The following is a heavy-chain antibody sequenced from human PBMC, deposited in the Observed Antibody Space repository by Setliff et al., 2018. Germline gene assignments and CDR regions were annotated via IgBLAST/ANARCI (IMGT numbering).Heavy chain of an antibody. CDR3: ARDLGYCSRTSCHGDWFDP. CDR1: GYTFTNYA. J-gene: IGHJ5*02. V-gene: IGHV7-4-1*02. D-gene: IGHD2-2*01. Sequence: GASVKVSCKASGYTFTNYAMNWVRQAPGQGLEWMGRINTITGNPTYAQGFTGRFVFSLDTSVSTAYLQISSLKPEDTAVYYCARDLGYCSRTSCHGDWFDPWGQGTLVTVSS. CDR2: INTITGNP.